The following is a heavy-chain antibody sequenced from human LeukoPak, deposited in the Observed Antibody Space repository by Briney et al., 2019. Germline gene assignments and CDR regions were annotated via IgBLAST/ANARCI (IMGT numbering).Heavy chain of an antibody. Sequence: SETLSLTCATSTSSSSATYYWAWIRQPPGKGLESIGSVYTNGNIYYNPSLKSRLIITMDTSTNQFSLKVTSMTAADMGIYYCARRAGNRQVNWFDPWGQGTLVTVSS. CDR1: TSSSSATYY. V-gene: IGHV4-38-2*01. CDR3: ARRAGNRQVNWFDP. D-gene: IGHD1-14*01. J-gene: IGHJ5*02. CDR2: VYTNGNI.